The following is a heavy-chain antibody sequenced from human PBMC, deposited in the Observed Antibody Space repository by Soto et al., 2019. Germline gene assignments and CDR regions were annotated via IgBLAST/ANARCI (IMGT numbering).Heavy chain of an antibody. Sequence: QVQLVQSGAEVQRPGSSVKVSCKASGGTFSSYAISWVRQAPGQGLEWMGGINPIFGTPYYAQKYQGRVTITADTFTNTAYMELTRLTSDDTAVYFCAREGRHFDYWGQGTLVTVSS. CDR2: INPIFGTP. CDR3: AREGRHFDY. J-gene: IGHJ4*02. V-gene: IGHV1-69*06. CDR1: GGTFSSYA.